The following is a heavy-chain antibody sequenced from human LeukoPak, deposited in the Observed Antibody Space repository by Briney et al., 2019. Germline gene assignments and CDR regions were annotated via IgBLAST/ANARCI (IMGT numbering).Heavy chain of an antibody. Sequence: ASVKVSCKASGGTFSSYAISWVRQAPGQGLEWMGGIIPIFGTANYAQKFQGRVTITADESTSTAYMELSSLRSEDTAVYYCARGGLTYYDILTGYQYYFDYWGQGTLGTVSS. D-gene: IGHD3-9*01. CDR1: GGTFSSYA. V-gene: IGHV1-69*13. CDR2: IIPIFGTA. CDR3: ARGGLTYYDILTGYQYYFDY. J-gene: IGHJ4*02.